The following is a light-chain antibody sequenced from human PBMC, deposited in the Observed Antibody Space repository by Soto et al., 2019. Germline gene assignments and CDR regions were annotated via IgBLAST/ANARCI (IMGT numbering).Light chain of an antibody. V-gene: IGLV2-14*01. CDR1: SSDVGVYNY. CDR3: SSDSSSKNV. Sequence: QSALTQPPSVSGAPGQRVTLSCTGSSSDVGVYNYVSWYQQHPGKAPKLIIYEVSNRPSGVSNRFSGSKSGNTASLTISGLQAEDEDDHYCSSDSSSKNVFGTGTKVTV. CDR2: EVS. J-gene: IGLJ1*01.